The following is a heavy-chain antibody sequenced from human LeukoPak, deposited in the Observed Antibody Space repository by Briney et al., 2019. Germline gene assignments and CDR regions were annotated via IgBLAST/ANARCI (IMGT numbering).Heavy chain of an antibody. V-gene: IGHV3-74*03. D-gene: IGHD6-25*01. CDR1: GFTFSSHW. CDR3: ARVMGLYSSAWELEY. Sequence: GGSLRLSCAVSGFTFSSHWMHWVRQAPGKGLVWVSRIPSDGTTTTYADFVKGRFTISRDEATNTLYLQMNNLRDGDTSVYYCARVMGLYSSAWELEYWGQGALVTVSS. CDR2: IPSDGTTT. J-gene: IGHJ4*02.